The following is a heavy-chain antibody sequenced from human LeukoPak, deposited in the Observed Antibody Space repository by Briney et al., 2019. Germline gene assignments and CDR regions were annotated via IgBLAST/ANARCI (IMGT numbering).Heavy chain of an antibody. CDR1: GDSVSRNSTT. CDR2: TFYRSKWFN. D-gene: IGHD2-15*01. CDR3: ARGDCSGGICYSDSAFDI. V-gene: IGHV6-1*01. J-gene: IGHJ3*02. Sequence: SQTLSLTCAISGDSVSRNSTTWSWIRQSPSRGLEWLGRTFYRSKWFNEYTSSVKRRISIKPDTSKNQFSLRLNSVTPEDTAVYYCARGDCSGGICYSDSAFDIWGQGTMVTVSS.